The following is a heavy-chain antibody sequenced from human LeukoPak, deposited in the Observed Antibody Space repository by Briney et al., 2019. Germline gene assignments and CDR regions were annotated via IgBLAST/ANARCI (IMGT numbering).Heavy chain of an antibody. D-gene: IGHD7-27*01. J-gene: IGHJ4*02. Sequence: DPGGSLRLSCAASGFTSNNYAMSWVRQAPGKGLEWVSAISGSGGSTYYADSVKGRFTISRDDSKTTLYLQMNGLRAEDTAVYYCAKDRPANWGYYFDYWGQGTLVAVSS. CDR1: GFTSNNYA. CDR3: AKDRPANWGYYFDY. V-gene: IGHV3-23*01. CDR2: ISGSGGST.